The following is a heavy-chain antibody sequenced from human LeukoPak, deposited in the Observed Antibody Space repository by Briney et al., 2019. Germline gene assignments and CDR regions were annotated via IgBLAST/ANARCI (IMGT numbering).Heavy chain of an antibody. CDR3: AKQGGSSGWYFDY. CDR1: GFIFSSFT. V-gene: IGHV3-21*04. Sequence: GGPLRLSCTASGFIFSSFTMNWVRQAPGKGLEWIASISSSSTYIYYADSVKGRFTVSRDNAKNSLSLQMSSLRAEDTAVYYCAKQGGSSGWYFDYWGQGTLVTVSS. J-gene: IGHJ4*02. D-gene: IGHD6-19*01. CDR2: ISSSSTYI.